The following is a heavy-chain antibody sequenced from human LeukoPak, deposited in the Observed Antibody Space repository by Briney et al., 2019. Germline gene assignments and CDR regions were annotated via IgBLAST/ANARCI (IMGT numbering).Heavy chain of an antibody. CDR2: IYYSGST. V-gene: IGHV4-59*01. CDR3: ARHLRVNYFDY. D-gene: IGHD4-23*01. CDR1: GGSISSYY. Sequence: SETLSLTCTVSGGSISSYYWSWIRQPPGKGLEWIGYIYYSGSTNYNPSLKSRVTISVDTSKNQFSVKLSSVTAADTAVYYCARHLRVNYFDYWGQGTLVTVSS. J-gene: IGHJ4*02.